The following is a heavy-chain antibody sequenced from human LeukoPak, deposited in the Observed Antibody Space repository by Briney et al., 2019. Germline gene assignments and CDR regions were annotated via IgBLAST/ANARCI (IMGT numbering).Heavy chain of an antibody. CDR3: ASRLGSSWYLNSDAFDI. CDR1: GFTFSGSW. D-gene: IGHD6-13*01. J-gene: IGHJ3*02. CDR2: IIGDGSLI. V-gene: IGHV3-74*01. Sequence: GGSLRLSCAASGFTFSGSWMHWVRQVPGKGLVWVSSIIGDGSLIHYADSVKGRFTISGDNSKNTLYLQMNSLRAEDTAVYYCASRLGSSWYLNSDAFDIWGQGTMVTVSS.